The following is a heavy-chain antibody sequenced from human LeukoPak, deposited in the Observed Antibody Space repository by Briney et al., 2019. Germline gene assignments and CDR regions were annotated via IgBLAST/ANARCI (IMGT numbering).Heavy chain of an antibody. CDR1: GYTFTTYA. CDR2: INPGNSNT. Sequence: ASVKVSCKASGYTFTTYAIHWVRQAPGQGLEWMGWINPGNSNTKYSQKFQGRVTITRDTSASTAYMELSSLKSEDTAVYYCARAGLGGGWYSHLDYWGQGTLVTVSS. CDR3: ARAGLGGGWYSHLDY. D-gene: IGHD6-19*01. J-gene: IGHJ4*02. V-gene: IGHV1-3*01.